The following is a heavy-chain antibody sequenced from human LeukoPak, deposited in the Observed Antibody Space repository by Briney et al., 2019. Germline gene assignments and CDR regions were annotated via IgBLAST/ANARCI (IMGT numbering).Heavy chain of an antibody. D-gene: IGHD2-21*02. CDR3: ARGDPYYYYYGMDV. CDR1: GGSISSGGYY. CDR2: IYYSGST. V-gene: IGHV4-31*03. Sequence: SETLSLTCTVSGGSISSGGYYWSWIRQHPGKGLEWIGYIYYSGSTYYNPSLKSRVTISVDTSKNQFSLKLSSVTAADTAVYYCARGDPYYYYYGMDVWGQGTTVTVSS. J-gene: IGHJ6*02.